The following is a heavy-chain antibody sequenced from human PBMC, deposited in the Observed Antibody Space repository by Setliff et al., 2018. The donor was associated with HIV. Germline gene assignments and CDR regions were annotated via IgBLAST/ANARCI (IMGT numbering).Heavy chain of an antibody. Sequence: PGGSLRLSCAASGFTFSSYAMSWVRQAPGKGLEWVSAISGSGGYTYYADSVKGRFTIPRDNSKNTLYLQMNSLRAEDTAVYYCAKDIPVEGDSGYDPLFGYWGQGTLVTVSS. D-gene: IGHD5-12*01. CDR1: GFTFSSYA. CDR2: ISGSGGYT. J-gene: IGHJ4*02. V-gene: IGHV3-23*01. CDR3: AKDIPVEGDSGYDPLFGY.